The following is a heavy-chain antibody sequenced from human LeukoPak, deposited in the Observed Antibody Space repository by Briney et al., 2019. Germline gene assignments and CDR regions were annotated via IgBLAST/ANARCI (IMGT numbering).Heavy chain of an antibody. J-gene: IGHJ4*02. D-gene: IGHD5-18*01. Sequence: GSLRLSCAASGFTFSSYAMSWVRRAPGKGLEWVSAISGSGGSTYYADSVKGRFTISRDNSKNTLYLQMNSLRAEDTAVYYCAKVSRRGYSYGYFDYWGQGTLVTVSS. V-gene: IGHV3-23*01. CDR3: AKVSRRGYSYGYFDY. CDR1: GFTFSSYA. CDR2: ISGSGGST.